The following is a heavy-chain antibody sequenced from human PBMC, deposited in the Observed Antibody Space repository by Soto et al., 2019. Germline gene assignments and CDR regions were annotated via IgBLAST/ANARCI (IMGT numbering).Heavy chain of an antibody. J-gene: IGHJ5*02. V-gene: IGHV4-39*01. CDR2: MYYSGST. Sequence: LQLQESGPGLVKPSETLSLTCNVSGGSISSSTYHWGWIRQPPGKGLEWIGTMYYSGSTYYNPPXXXRXXISINPSNNQCSLKLSSVTAADTAVYYCASTIFPPSNWFDPWGQGTLVTVSS. D-gene: IGHD3-3*01. CDR3: ASTIFPPSNWFDP. CDR1: GGSISSSTYH.